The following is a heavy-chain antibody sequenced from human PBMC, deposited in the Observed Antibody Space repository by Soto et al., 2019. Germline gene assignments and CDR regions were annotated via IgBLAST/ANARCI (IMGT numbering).Heavy chain of an antibody. J-gene: IGHJ3*02. CDR2: ISGSGGTT. CDR1: GFTFSTYA. V-gene: IGHV3-23*01. CDR3: ANSVATDAFDI. Sequence: PGGSLRFSCAASGFTFSTYAMSWVRQAPGKGLEWVSVISGSGGTTYYADSVKGRFTISRDNSKNTLYLQMNSLRAEDTAVYYCANSVATDAFDIWGQGTMVTVSS. D-gene: IGHD5-12*01.